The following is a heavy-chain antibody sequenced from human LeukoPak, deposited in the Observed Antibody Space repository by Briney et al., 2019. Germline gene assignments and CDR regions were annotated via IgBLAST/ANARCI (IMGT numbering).Heavy chain of an antibody. D-gene: IGHD1-20*01. J-gene: IGHJ4*02. CDR1: GFTFSSYA. Sequence: GRSLRLSCAASGFTFSSYALHWVRQAPGRGLEGVAVISYDGSNKYYPDSVRGGFTISRDNSKNTLYLQMNSLRAEDTAVYYCARDGSITGTTSYFDYWGQGTLVTVSS. CDR3: ARDGSITGTTSYFDY. CDR2: ISYDGSNK. V-gene: IGHV3-30-3*01.